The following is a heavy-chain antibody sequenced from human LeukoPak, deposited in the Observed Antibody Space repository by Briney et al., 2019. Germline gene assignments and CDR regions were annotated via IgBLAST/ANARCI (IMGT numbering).Heavy chain of an antibody. Sequence: SETLSLTCTVSGGSISSYYWSWIRQPPGKGLEWIGHIYYIGSTNYNPSIKSRVTISVDTSKNQSSLKLSSVTAADTAVYYCARQEVRGVLYYYYYMDVWGRGTTVTVSS. D-gene: IGHD3-10*01. J-gene: IGHJ6*03. V-gene: IGHV4-59*08. CDR2: IYYIGST. CDR3: ARQEVRGVLYYYYYMDV. CDR1: GGSISSYY.